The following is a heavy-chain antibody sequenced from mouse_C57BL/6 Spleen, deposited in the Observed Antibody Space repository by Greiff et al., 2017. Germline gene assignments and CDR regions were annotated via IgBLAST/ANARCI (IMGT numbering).Heavy chain of an antibody. Sequence: EVKLQESGPELVKPGASVKMSCKASGYTFTDYNMHWVKQSHGKSLEWIGYINPNNGGTSYNQKFKGKATLTVNKSSSTAYMELRSLTSEDSAVYYCVYGSSYAWFAYWGQGTLVTVSA. CDR3: VYGSSYAWFAY. J-gene: IGHJ3*01. D-gene: IGHD1-1*01. V-gene: IGHV1-22*01. CDR2: INPNNGGT. CDR1: GYTFTDYN.